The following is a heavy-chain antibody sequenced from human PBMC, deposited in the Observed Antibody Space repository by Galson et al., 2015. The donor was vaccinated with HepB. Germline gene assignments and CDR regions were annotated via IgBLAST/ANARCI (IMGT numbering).Heavy chain of an antibody. J-gene: IGHJ4*02. D-gene: IGHD6-6*01. Sequence: SETLSLTCTVSGGSVSGYYWSWIRQPPGKDLEWIGEIYSSGTTYYSPSLESRLTISVDTSKNQFSLRLRSVTAADTAVYYCAADNPSASSSSSGFDFWGQGTLVTVSS. CDR2: IYSSGTT. V-gene: IGHV4-59*02. CDR1: GGSVSGYY. CDR3: AADNPSASSSSSGFDF.